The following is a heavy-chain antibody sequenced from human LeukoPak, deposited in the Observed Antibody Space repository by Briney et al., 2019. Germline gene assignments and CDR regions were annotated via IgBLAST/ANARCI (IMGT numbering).Heavy chain of an antibody. CDR2: ISYSGST. CDR1: GGSISAYY. CDR3: ARRGYDFWSGYYKPTKEYYMDV. V-gene: IGHV4-59*08. Sequence: TSETLSLTCTVSGGSISAYYWSWIRQPPGKGLEWIGYISYSGSTNYNPSLESRVTISVDTSKNQFSLKLSSVTAADTAVYYCARRGYDFWSGYYKPTKEYYMDVWGKGTTATVSS. J-gene: IGHJ6*03. D-gene: IGHD3-3*01.